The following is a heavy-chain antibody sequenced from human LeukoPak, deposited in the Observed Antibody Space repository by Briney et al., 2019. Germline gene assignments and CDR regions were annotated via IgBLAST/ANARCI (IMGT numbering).Heavy chain of an antibody. D-gene: IGHD2-2*01. Sequence: PGGSLRLSCAASEFYFRDYAMHWVRQAPGKGLEWVAVIAYDGTYKFYADSVKGRFSISRDNSKNTVDLQMNSLRVEDTAVYYCARDGQYSSSWNYYFGMDVWGQGTTVTVSS. CDR1: EFYFRDYA. CDR3: ARDGQYSSSWNYYFGMDV. V-gene: IGHV3-30-3*01. J-gene: IGHJ6*02. CDR2: IAYDGTYK.